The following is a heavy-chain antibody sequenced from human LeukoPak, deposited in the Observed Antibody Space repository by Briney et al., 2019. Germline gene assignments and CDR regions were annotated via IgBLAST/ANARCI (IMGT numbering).Heavy chain of an antibody. V-gene: IGHV4-34*01. J-gene: IGHJ6*02. CDR1: GGSFSGYY. D-gene: IGHD2-2*01. CDR3: ARGWDIVVVPAAPLYGGMDV. CDR2: INHSGST. Sequence: PSETLSPTCAVYGGSFSGYYWSWIRQPPGKGLEWIGEINHSGSTNYNPSLKSRVTISVDTSKNQFSLKLSSVTAADTAVYYCARGWDIVVVPAAPLYGGMDVWGQGTTVTVSS.